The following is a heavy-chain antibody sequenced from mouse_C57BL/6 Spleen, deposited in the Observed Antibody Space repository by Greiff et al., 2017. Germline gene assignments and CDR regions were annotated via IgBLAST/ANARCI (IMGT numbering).Heavy chain of an antibody. D-gene: IGHD1-1*01. V-gene: IGHV1-18*01. CDR3: ALLYYYGEEFAY. CDR1: GYTFTDYN. Sequence: VQLQQSGPELVKPGASVKIPCKASGYTFTDYNMDWVKQSHGKSLEWIGDINPNNGGTIYNQKFKGKATLTVDKSSSTAYMELRSLTSEDTAVYYCALLYYYGEEFAYWGQGTLVTVSA. CDR2: INPNNGGT. J-gene: IGHJ3*01.